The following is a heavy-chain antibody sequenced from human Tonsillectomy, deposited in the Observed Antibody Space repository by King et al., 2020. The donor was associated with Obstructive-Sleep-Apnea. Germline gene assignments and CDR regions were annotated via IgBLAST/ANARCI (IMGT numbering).Heavy chain of an antibody. CDR3: ARTNYWFDP. V-gene: IGHV4-59*01. J-gene: IGHJ5*02. CDR1: GVSISTYY. CDR2: IYYTGST. Sequence: QLQESGPGLVKPSETLSLTCTVSGVSISTYYWSWIRQAPGKGLEWIGYIYYTGSTNYNPSLKSRVTMSLDTSKNQFSLNLSSVTAADTAVYYCARTNYWFDPWGQGTLVTVSS. D-gene: IGHD5-24*01.